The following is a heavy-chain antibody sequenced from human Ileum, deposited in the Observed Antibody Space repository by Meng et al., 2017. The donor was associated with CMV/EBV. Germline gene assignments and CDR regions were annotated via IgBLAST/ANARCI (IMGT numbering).Heavy chain of an antibody. CDR2: MNPNSGNT. CDR3: AGGRRDCSGGSCYYWFDP. V-gene: IGHV1-8*01. CDR1: GYTFTSYD. Sequence: ASVKVSCKASGYTFTSYDINWVRQATGQGLEWMGWMNPNSGNTGYAQKFQGRVTMTRNTSISTAYMELSSLRSEDTAVYYCAGGRRDCSGGSCYYWFDPWGQGTLVTVSS. J-gene: IGHJ5*02. D-gene: IGHD2-15*01.